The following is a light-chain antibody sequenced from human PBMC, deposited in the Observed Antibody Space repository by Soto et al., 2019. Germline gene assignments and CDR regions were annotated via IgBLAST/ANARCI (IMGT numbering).Light chain of an antibody. J-gene: IGLJ1*01. CDR2: NVT. Sequence: QSALTQPASVSGSPGQSITISCSGNAVSYQLVSWYQQQPCKAPKLILYNVTRRPSGVSNRFSGLKSGTTASLKITGLQAEDEADYYCCSFVGVTNDVFGNGTKLTVL. CDR1: GNAVSYQL. CDR3: CSFVGVTNDV. V-gene: IGLV2-23*02.